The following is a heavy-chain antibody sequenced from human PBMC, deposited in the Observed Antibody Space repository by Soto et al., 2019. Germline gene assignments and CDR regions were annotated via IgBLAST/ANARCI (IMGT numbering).Heavy chain of an antibody. D-gene: IGHD6-19*01. V-gene: IGHV1-2*04. CDR2: INPNSGGT. CDR3: ARDLDSSGWSYYFDY. CDR1: GDTFTGYY. Sequence: ASVKVSCKSSGDTFTGYYMHWVRQAPGQGLEWMGWINPNSGGTNYAQKFQGWVTMTRDTSISTAYMELSRLRSDDTAVYYCARDLDSSGWSYYFDYWGQGTLVTVSS. J-gene: IGHJ4*02.